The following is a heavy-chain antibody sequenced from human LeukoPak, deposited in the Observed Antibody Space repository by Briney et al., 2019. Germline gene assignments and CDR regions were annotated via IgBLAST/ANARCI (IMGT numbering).Heavy chain of an antibody. D-gene: IGHD1-26*01. Sequence: GGSLRLSCAASGFTFTSYAMSWVRQAPGKGLEWVSVISGSGNSANYADSVKGRFTISRDNSRSTLYLQMTSLRVEGTATYYCVKAERFSGTKTPDYWGQGTLVTVSS. J-gene: IGHJ4*02. V-gene: IGHV3-23*01. CDR2: ISGSGNSA. CDR1: GFTFTSYA. CDR3: VKAERFSGTKTPDY.